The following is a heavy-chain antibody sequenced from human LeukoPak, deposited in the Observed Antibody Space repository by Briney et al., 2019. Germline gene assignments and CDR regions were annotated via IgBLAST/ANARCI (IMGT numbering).Heavy chain of an antibody. CDR1: GSNFPIYW. J-gene: IGHJ5*02. CDR3: ARQVEAYCGGDCYSPFDP. CDR2: IYPDDSNT. D-gene: IGHD2-21*02. Sequence: GASLQISCQGSGSNFPIYWIGWVRQLPGQGLEWMGIIYPDDSNTIYGPSFQGQVTISADKSINTAYLEWSSLKASDTAMYYCARQVEAYCGGDCYSPFDPWGQGTLVTVSS. V-gene: IGHV5-51*01.